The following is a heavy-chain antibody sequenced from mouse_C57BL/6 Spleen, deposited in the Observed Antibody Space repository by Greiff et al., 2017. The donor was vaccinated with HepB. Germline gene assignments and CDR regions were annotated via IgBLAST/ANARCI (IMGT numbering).Heavy chain of an antibody. CDR2: INPNYGTT. D-gene: IGHD2-5*01. Sequence: EVQLQQSGPELVKPGASVKISCKASGYSFTDYNMNWVKQSNGKSLEWIGVINPNYGTTSYNQKFKGKATLTVDQSSSTAYMQLNSLTSEDFAVYYCERFGYSNEGLAWFAYWGQGTLVTVSA. CDR1: GYSFTDYN. J-gene: IGHJ3*01. CDR3: ERFGYSNEGLAWFAY. V-gene: IGHV1-39*01.